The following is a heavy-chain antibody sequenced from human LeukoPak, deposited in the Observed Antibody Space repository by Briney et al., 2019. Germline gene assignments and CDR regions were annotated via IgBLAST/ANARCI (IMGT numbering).Heavy chain of an antibody. V-gene: IGHV3-30-3*01. CDR1: GFTVSSNY. Sequence: PGGSLRLSCAASGFTVSSNYMSWVRQAPGKGLEWVAVISYDGSNKYYADSVKGRFTISRDNSKNTLYLQMNSLRAEDTAVYYCARDVLYVFQRMDVWGQGTTVTVSS. D-gene: IGHD3-3*01. CDR2: ISYDGSNK. J-gene: IGHJ6*02. CDR3: ARDVLYVFQRMDV.